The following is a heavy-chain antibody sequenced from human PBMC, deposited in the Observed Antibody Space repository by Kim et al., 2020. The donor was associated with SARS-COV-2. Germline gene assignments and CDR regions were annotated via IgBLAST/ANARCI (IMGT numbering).Heavy chain of an antibody. CDR1: GGSISSYY. D-gene: IGHD3-16*01. J-gene: IGHJ4*02. Sequence: SETLSLTCTVSGGSISSYYWSWIRQPPGKGLEWIGYIYYSGSTNYNPSLKSRVTISVDTSKNQFSLKLSSVTAADTAVYYRARDPLPGEVDYWGQGTLVTVSS. CDR3: ARDPLPGEVDY. CDR2: IYYSGST. V-gene: IGHV4-59*01.